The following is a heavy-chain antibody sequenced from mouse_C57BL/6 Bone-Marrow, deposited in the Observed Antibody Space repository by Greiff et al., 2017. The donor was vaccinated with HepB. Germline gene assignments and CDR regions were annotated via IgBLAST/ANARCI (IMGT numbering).Heavy chain of an antibody. CDR3: ARWGWYYFDY. CDR2: IYPGDGDT. V-gene: IGHV1-82*01. J-gene: IGHJ2*01. Sequence: VQLQQSGPELVKPGASVKISCKASGYAFSSSWMNWVKQRPGKGLEWIGRIYPGDGDTNYNGKFKGKATLTADKSSSTAYMQLSSLTSEDSAVYFCARWGWYYFDYWGQGTTLTVSS. D-gene: IGHD3-3*01. CDR1: GYAFSSSW.